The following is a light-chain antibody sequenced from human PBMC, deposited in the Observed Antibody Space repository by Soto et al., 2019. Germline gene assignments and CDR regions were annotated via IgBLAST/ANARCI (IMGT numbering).Light chain of an antibody. CDR1: SSNIGSNY. Sequence: QSVLTQPPSAAGTPGQRVTISCSGSSSNIGSNYVYWYQQLPGTAPKLLIYRNNQRHSGVPDRFSGSKSGTSASLAISGLRSEEEAEYYCAAWDDSLSAVFGGGTKLTVL. CDR3: AAWDDSLSAV. V-gene: IGLV1-47*01. CDR2: RNN. J-gene: IGLJ3*02.